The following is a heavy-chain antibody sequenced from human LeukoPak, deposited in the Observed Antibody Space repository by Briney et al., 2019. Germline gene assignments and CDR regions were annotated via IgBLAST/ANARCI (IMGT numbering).Heavy chain of an antibody. CDR1: GYNFTGNF. CDR3: VRSLVN. Sequence: GASVKVSCKASGYNFTGNFIHWVRQAPGQGLEWMGWINSNSGVTKYTQKFQGRITMTRDTSIRTAYMELRSLISDDTAMYYCVRSLVNWGRGTLVTVSS. J-gene: IGHJ4*02. D-gene: IGHD6-6*01. V-gene: IGHV1-2*02. CDR2: INSNSGVT.